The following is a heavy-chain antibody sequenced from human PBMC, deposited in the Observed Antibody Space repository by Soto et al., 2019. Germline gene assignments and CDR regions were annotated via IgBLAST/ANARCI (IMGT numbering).Heavy chain of an antibody. CDR2: INAGNGNT. V-gene: IGHV1-3*01. J-gene: IGHJ4*02. CDR3: ARGTLGYCSSTSCYPFDY. D-gene: IGHD2-2*01. CDR1: GYTFTSYA. Sequence: ASVKVSCKASGYTFTSYAMHWVRQAPGQRFEWMGWINAGNGNTKYSQKFQGRVTITRDTSASTAYMELSSLRSEDTAVYYCARGTLGYCSSTSCYPFDYWGQGTLVTVSS.